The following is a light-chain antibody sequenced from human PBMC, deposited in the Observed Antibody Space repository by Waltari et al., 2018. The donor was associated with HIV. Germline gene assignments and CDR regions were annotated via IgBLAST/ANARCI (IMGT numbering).Light chain of an antibody. CDR1: MSTLGTNT. J-gene: IGLJ3*02. V-gene: IGLV1-44*01. Sequence: QSVLTQSPSASGTPGPRVSISCSRSMSTLGTNTVSWYQQVPGMAPKVFIYNNDDRPSGVPDRFSGSKSGTSASLAISGLQSEDEADYYCATWDDSLNGWVFGGGTKVTVL. CDR2: NND. CDR3: ATWDDSLNGWV.